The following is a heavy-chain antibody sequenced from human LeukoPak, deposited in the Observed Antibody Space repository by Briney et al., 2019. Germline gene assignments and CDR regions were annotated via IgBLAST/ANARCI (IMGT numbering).Heavy chain of an antibody. CDR1: GGSISSSSYY. J-gene: IGHJ4*02. CDR3: ATPSGGNYLITFDY. D-gene: IGHD1-26*01. Sequence: PSETLSLTCTVSGGSISSSSYYWGWIRQPPGKGLEWIGSIYYSGSTYYNPSLKSRVTISVDTSKNQFSLKLSSVTAADTAVYYCATPSGGNYLITFDYWGQGTLVTVSS. V-gene: IGHV4-39*01. CDR2: IYYSGST.